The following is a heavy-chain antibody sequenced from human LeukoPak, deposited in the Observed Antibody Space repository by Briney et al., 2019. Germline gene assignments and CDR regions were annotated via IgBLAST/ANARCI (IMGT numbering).Heavy chain of an antibody. CDR2: IDSDGSGT. Sequence: GGSLRLSCSASGLTLSGYWMQWVRQIPGKGLVWVSRIDSDGSGTSYADSAKGRFTISRDDVKNMLYLQMNSLRVEDTGLYYCSTVEHFWGQGTLVTVSS. J-gene: IGHJ4*02. CDR1: GLTLSGYW. CDR3: STVEHF. D-gene: IGHD1/OR15-1a*01. V-gene: IGHV3-74*01.